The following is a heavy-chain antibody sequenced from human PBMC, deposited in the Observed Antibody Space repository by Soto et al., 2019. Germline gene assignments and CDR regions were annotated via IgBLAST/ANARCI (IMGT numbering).Heavy chain of an antibody. CDR3: ARVGLNVFRAANDSYNWFDA. CDR2: ISYHGNTE. V-gene: IGHV3-30*04. J-gene: IGHJ5*02. Sequence: PGGSLRLSCTASGFTFSHYALHWLRQTPGKGLEWVAYISYHGNTEKYADSVKGRFTISRDNYKKEVYLQMNSLRIEDTAVYYCARVGLNVFRAANDSYNWFDAWGQGTPVTVSS. CDR1: GFTFSHYA. D-gene: IGHD6-25*01.